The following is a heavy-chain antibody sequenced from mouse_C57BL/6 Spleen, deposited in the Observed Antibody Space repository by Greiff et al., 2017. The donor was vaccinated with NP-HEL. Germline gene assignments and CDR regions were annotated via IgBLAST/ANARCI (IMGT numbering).Heavy chain of an antibody. Sequence: QVQLKQSGPELVKPGASVKISCKASGYAFSSSWMNWVKQRPGKGLEWIGRIYPGDGDTNYNGKFKGKATLTADKSSSTAYMQLSSLTSEDSAVYFCAQIYYGNYVGAMDYWGQGTSVTVSS. CDR3: AQIYYGNYVGAMDY. V-gene: IGHV1-82*01. J-gene: IGHJ4*01. CDR1: GYAFSSSW. CDR2: IYPGDGDT. D-gene: IGHD2-1*01.